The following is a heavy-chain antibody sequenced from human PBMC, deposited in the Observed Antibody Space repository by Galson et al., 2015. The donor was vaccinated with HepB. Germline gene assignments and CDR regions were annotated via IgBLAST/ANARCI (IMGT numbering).Heavy chain of an antibody. V-gene: IGHV3-66*01. D-gene: IGHD4-17*01. CDR3: AREGDGDPLRG. J-gene: IGHJ4*02. CDR1: GFTVSSNY. Sequence: SLRLSCAASGFTVSSNYMSWVRQAPGKGLEWVSVIYSGGSTYYADSVKGRFTISRDNSKNTLYLQMNSLRAEDTAVYYCAREGDGDPLRGWGQGTLVTVSS. CDR2: IYSGGST.